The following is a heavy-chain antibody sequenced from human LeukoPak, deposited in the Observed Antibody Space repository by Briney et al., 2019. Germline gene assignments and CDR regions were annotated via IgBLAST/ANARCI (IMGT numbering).Heavy chain of an antibody. CDR2: ISGSGGST. CDR3: ARSFDNYYYYHMDV. V-gene: IGHV3-23*01. D-gene: IGHD3-16*01. J-gene: IGHJ6*04. Sequence: PGGSLRLSCAASGFTFSSYGMSWVRQAPGKGLEWVSAISGSGGSTYYADSVKGRFTISRDNSKNTLYLQMNSLRAEDTAVYYCARSFDNYYYYHMDVWGKGTTVTVSS. CDR1: GFTFSSYG.